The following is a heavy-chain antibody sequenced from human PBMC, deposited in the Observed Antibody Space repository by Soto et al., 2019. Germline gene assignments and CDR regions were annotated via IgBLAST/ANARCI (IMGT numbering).Heavy chain of an antibody. CDR2: ISYDGSNK. Sequence: KLSIAASGFTFCIYVMHVVRKAPGKGLEWVAVISYDGSNKYYADSVKGRFTISRDNSKNTLYLQMNSLRAEDTAVYYCARGAMVRGVMGYGMDVCGQGTTVTVSS. D-gene: IGHD3-10*01. CDR1: GFTFCIYV. V-gene: IGHV3-30-3*01. J-gene: IGHJ6*02. CDR3: ARGAMVRGVMGYGMDV.